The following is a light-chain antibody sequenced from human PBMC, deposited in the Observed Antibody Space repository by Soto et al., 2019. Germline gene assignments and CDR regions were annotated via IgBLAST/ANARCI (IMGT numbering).Light chain of an antibody. V-gene: IGKV3-11*01. J-gene: IGKJ4*01. CDR3: QQRFNWPGLT. CDR2: DAS. CDR1: QSVNTF. Sequence: EIVLTQSPATLSLSPGERATLSCRASQSVNTFLAWYQQKPGQAPRLLISDASNRATGIPARFSGSGSGTDFTLTISSLEPEEFAVYYCQQRFNWPGLTVGGGTKVEIK.